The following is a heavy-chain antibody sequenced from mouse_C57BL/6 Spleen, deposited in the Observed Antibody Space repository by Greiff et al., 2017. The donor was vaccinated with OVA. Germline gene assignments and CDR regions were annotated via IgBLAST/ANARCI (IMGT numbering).Heavy chain of an antibody. CDR3: AREGDGCYYFDY. CDR2: IYPGSGST. V-gene: IGHV1-55*01. Sequence: VKLVESGAELVKPGASVKMSCKASGYTFTSYWITWVKQRPGQGLEWIGDIYPGSGSTNYNEKFKSKATLTVDTSSSTAYMQLSSLTSEDSAVYDCAREGDGCYYFDYWGQGTTLTVSS. CDR1: GYTFTSYW. J-gene: IGHJ2*01. D-gene: IGHD2-3*01.